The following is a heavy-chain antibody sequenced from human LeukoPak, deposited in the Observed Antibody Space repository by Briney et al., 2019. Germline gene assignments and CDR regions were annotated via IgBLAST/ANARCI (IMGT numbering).Heavy chain of an antibody. Sequence: SVKVSCKASGGTFSSYAISWVRQAPGQGLEWMGGIIPIFGIANYAQKFQGRVTITTDESTSTAHMELSSLRSEDTAVYYCAGGNCSSTSCSIWFDPWGQGTLVTVSS. CDR2: IIPIFGIA. CDR3: AGGNCSSTSCSIWFDP. D-gene: IGHD2-2*01. CDR1: GGTFSSYA. V-gene: IGHV1-69*05. J-gene: IGHJ5*02.